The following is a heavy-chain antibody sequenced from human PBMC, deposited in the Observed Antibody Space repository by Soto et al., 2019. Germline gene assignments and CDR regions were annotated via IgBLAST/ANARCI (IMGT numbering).Heavy chain of an antibody. Sequence: VASVKVSCKASGYTFTSYGISWVRQAPGQGLEWMGWINPNSGGTNYAQKFQGWVTMTRDTSISTAYMELSRLRSDDTAVYYCARAREYSSSSGAFDIWGQGTMVTVSS. J-gene: IGHJ3*02. CDR2: INPNSGGT. CDR3: ARAREYSSSSGAFDI. CDR1: GYTFTSYG. V-gene: IGHV1-2*04. D-gene: IGHD6-13*01.